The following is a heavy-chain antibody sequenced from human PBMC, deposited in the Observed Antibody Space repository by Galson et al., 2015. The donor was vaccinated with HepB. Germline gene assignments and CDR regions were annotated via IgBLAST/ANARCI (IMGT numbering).Heavy chain of an antibody. CDR3: AHVTPPAYSYYDFWSGSTPPRALEVKGAFDI. Sequence: PALVKPTQTLTLTCTFSGFSLSTSGVGVGWIRQPPGKALEWLALIYWDDDKRYSPSLKSRLTITKDTSKNQVVLTMTNMDPVDTATYYCAHVTPPAYSYYDFWSGSTPPRALEVKGAFDIWGQGTMVTVSS. CDR2: IYWDDDK. D-gene: IGHD3-3*01. J-gene: IGHJ3*02. CDR1: GFSLSTSGVG. V-gene: IGHV2-5*02.